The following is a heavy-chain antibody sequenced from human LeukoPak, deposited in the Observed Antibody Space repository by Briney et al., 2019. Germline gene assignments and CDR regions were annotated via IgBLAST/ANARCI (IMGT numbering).Heavy chain of an antibody. CDR2: IIPILGIA. CDR1: GGTFSSYA. V-gene: IGHV1-69*10. J-gene: IGHJ4*02. CDR3: ARDRSGYYGSGSSDY. Sequence: SVKVSCKASGGTFSSYAISWVRQAPGQGLEWMGGIIPILGIANYAQKFQGRVTITADKSTSTAYMELSSLRSEDTAVYYCARDRSGYYGSGSSDYWGQGTLVTVSS. D-gene: IGHD3-10*01.